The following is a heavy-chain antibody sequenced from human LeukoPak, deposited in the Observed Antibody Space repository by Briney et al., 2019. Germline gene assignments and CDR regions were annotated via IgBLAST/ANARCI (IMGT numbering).Heavy chain of an antibody. J-gene: IGHJ4*02. V-gene: IGHV3-7*01. CDR2: INQGGSEK. Sequence: GGALRLSSAASGFTFSGYWMSWLRQAPGKGLEWVTKINQGGSEKNYVDSVKGRLTISRDNAKNSLYLQMNSLRAEDKAVYFCARDPLGSGGYYDYWGQGTLVTVSS. CDR1: GFTFSGYW. D-gene: IGHD3-10*01. CDR3: ARDPLGSGGYYDY.